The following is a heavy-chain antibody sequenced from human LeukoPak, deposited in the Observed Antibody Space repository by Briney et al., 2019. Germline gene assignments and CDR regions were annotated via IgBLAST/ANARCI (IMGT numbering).Heavy chain of an antibody. CDR2: IYYSGST. D-gene: IGHD6-13*01. J-gene: IGHJ4*02. CDR1: GGSISTYY. Sequence: SETLSLTCTVSGGSISTYYRTWIRQPPGKGLEWIGYIYYSGSTNYSPSLKSRVTISVDTSKNQFSLKVSSVTAADTAVYYCARGYSSNWYYFDYWGQGTLVTVSS. V-gene: IGHV4-59*01. CDR3: ARGYSSNWYYFDY.